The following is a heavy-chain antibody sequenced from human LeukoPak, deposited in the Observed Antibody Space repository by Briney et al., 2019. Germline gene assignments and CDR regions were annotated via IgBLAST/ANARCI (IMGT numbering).Heavy chain of an antibody. Sequence: GGSLRLSCAASGFTFSSYGMHWVRQAPGKGLEWVAFIRYDGSNKYYADSVKGRFTISRDNSKNTLYLQMNSLRAEDTAVYYCAKDLLVGASLVGVFNVWGQGTVVTVSS. D-gene: IGHD1-26*01. J-gene: IGHJ3*01. CDR1: GFTFSSYG. V-gene: IGHV3-30*02. CDR3: AKDLLVGASLVGVFNV. CDR2: IRYDGSNK.